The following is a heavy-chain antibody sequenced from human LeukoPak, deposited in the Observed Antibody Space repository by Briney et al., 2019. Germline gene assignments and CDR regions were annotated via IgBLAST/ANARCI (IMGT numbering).Heavy chain of an antibody. CDR3: ATETNGRHYDY. CDR1: GFTFSSYG. CDR2: IWYDGSNK. D-gene: IGHD1-14*01. V-gene: IGHV3-33*01. J-gene: IGHJ4*02. Sequence: PGGSLRLSCAASGFTFSSYGMHWVRQAPGKGLEWVAVIWYDGSNKYYADSVKGRFTISRDNSKNTLYLQMNSLRAEDTAVYYCATETNGRHYDYWGQGTLLTVSS.